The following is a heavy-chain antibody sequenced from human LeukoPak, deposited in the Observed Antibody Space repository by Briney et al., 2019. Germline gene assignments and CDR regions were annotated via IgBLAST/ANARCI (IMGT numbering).Heavy chain of an antibody. D-gene: IGHD1-1*01. Sequence: GGSLRLSCAASGFTFSRYWMSWVRQAPGKGLEWVANIKQDGGERYYVDSVKGRFTISRDNVKNSVYLQMNSLRDEDTAVYYCASRTFSYYSYMDVWGKGTTVTISS. V-gene: IGHV3-7*01. J-gene: IGHJ6*03. CDR3: ASRTFSYYSYMDV. CDR2: IKQDGGER. CDR1: GFTFSRYW.